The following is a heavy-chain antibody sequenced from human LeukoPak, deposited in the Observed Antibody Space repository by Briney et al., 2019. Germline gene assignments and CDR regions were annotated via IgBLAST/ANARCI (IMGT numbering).Heavy chain of an antibody. J-gene: IGHJ4*02. CDR2: IYYSGST. V-gene: IGHV4-30-4*01. Sequence: PSQTLSLTCTVSGGSISSGDYYWRWSRQPRGKGLEWIEYIYYSGSTYYNPSLKSRVTISVDTSKNQFSLKLSSVTAADTAVYYCARGITIFGVVVWGQGTLVTVSS. D-gene: IGHD3-3*01. CDR3: ARGITIFGVVV. CDR1: GGSISSGDYY.